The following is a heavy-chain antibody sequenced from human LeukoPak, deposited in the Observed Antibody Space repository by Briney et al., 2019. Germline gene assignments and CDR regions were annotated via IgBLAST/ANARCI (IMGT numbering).Heavy chain of an antibody. Sequence: GGSLRLSCAASGFTFSSYWMSWVRQAPGKGREWVANIKQDGSEKYYVDSVKGRFTISRDNAKNSLYLQMNSLRAEDTAVYYCASVLLRRYYFDYWGQGTLVTVSS. CDR3: ASVLLRRYYFDY. V-gene: IGHV3-7*03. CDR1: GFTFSSYW. D-gene: IGHD2-15*01. J-gene: IGHJ4*02. CDR2: IKQDGSEK.